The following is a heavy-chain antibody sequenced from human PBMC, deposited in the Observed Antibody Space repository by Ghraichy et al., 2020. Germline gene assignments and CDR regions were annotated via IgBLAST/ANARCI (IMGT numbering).Heavy chain of an antibody. CDR3: ARDRSTMVRGVIPSYNYYGMDV. Sequence: SETLSLTCAISGDSVSSDSGAWNWIRQSPSRGLEWLGRTYYRSKWYNDYAGSVKSRITINPDTAKNQFSLQLNSVTPEDTAVYYCARDRSTMVRGVIPSYNYYGMDVWGQGTTVTVSS. CDR1: GDSVSSDSGA. D-gene: IGHD3-10*01. J-gene: IGHJ6*02. V-gene: IGHV6-1*01. CDR2: TYYRSKWYN.